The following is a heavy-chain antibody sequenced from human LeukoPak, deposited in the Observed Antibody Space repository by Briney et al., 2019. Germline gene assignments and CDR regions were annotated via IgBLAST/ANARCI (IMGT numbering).Heavy chain of an antibody. CDR1: VYSVTIYA. Sequence: SSVTLSFTGSVYSVTIYAYSWGWHPQGQGQGWMGRIIPILGIANYAQKFQGRVTITADKPTSTAYMELSSLRSEDTAVYYCAREEDSSGWYYFDYWGQGTLVTVSS. CDR2: IIPILGIA. CDR3: AREEDSSGWYYFDY. V-gene: IGHV1-69*04. D-gene: IGHD6-19*01. J-gene: IGHJ4*02.